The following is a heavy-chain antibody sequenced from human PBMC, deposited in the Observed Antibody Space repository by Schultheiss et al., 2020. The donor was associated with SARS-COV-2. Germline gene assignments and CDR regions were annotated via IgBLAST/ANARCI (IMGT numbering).Heavy chain of an antibody. J-gene: IGHJ4*02. CDR3: ARRGGTTYYAFDI. Sequence: SETLSLTCTVSGGSISSYYWSWIRQPPGKGLEWIGYIYYSGSTNYNPSLKSRVTISVDTSKNQFSLKLSSVTAADTAVYYCARRGGTTYYAFDIWGQGTLVTVSS. V-gene: IGHV4-59*01. CDR2: IYYSGST. CDR1: GGSISSYY. D-gene: IGHD3-3*01.